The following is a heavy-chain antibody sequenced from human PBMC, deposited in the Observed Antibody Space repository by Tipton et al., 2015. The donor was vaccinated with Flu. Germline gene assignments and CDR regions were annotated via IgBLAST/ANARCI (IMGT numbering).Heavy chain of an antibody. CDR2: IYTSGST. CDR3: ARASFYGSGTLHGMDV. V-gene: IGHV4-4*07. J-gene: IGHJ6*02. D-gene: IGHD3-10*01. CDR1: GGSISSYY. Sequence: TLSLTCTVSGGSISSYYWSWIRQPAGKGLEWIGRIYTSGSTNYNPSLKSRVTMSVDTSKNQFSLKLSSVTAADTAVYYCARASFYGSGTLHGMDVWGQGTPVTVSS.